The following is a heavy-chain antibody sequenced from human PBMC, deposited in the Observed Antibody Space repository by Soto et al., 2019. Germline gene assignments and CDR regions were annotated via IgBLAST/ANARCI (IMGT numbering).Heavy chain of an antibody. CDR2: ISFSGDVT. V-gene: IGHV3-11*01. Sequence: QEQLVESGGGLVKPGGSLRLSCVASGFSFSDNYMSWLRQAPGKGLEWVSYISFSGDVTRYSDSVEGRFTVSRDNAKKSLYLQMNSLIVEDTAVYYCARENGHPGHNYAMDVWGQGTTVTVSS. D-gene: IGHD2-8*01. CDR3: ARENGHPGHNYAMDV. J-gene: IGHJ6*02. CDR1: GFSFSDNY.